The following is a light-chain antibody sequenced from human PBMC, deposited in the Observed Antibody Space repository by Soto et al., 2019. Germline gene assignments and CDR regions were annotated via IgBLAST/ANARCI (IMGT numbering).Light chain of an antibody. J-gene: IGKJ2*01. V-gene: IGKV3-15*01. CDR1: QSVDIN. CDR3: QQYNVCPHT. Sequence: EIVMTQSPDTLSVSPGGRATLSCRASQSVDINLAWYQRRPGQSPRLLVYGAFTRATGLPARFSGRGSGTEFTLTISSLPFEDFAVYYCQQYNVCPHTFGQGTKLEI. CDR2: GAF.